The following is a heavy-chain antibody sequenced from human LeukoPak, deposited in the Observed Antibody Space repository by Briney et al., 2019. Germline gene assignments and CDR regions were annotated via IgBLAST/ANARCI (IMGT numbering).Heavy chain of an antibody. D-gene: IGHD3-22*01. J-gene: IGHJ3*02. CDR3: TRRYNYDSSGYYYVRDAFDI. Sequence: GGSLRLSCTASGFTFGDYVMSWVRQAPGKGLEWVGFIRSKAYGGTTKNAASVKGRFTISRDDSRSIAYLQMNSLKTEDTAVYYCTRRYNYDSSGYYYVRDAFDIWGQGTMVTVTS. CDR1: GFTFGDYV. V-gene: IGHV3-49*04. CDR2: IRSKAYGGTT.